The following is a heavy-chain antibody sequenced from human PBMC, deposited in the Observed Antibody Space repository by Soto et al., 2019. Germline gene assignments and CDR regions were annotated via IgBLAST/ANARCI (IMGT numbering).Heavy chain of an antibody. V-gene: IGHV5-51*01. CDR1: GYNFAGYW. CDR3: ARGGVSTRTFDY. J-gene: IGHJ4*02. CDR2: IYPSDSDT. D-gene: IGHD3-3*01. Sequence: GESLKISCQGSGYNFAGYWIAWVRQMPGKGLELMGIIYPSDSDTRYRPSFQGQVTISADKSISSAYLQWSSLRASDTAMYYCARGGVSTRTFDYWGQGTPVTVSS.